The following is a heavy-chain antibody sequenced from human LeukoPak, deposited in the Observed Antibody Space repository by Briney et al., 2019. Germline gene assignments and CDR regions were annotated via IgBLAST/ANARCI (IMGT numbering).Heavy chain of an antibody. D-gene: IGHD5-18*01. CDR1: GGSISSSNW. J-gene: IGHJ4*02. CDR3: ARVETRGYSYGPYFDY. Sequence: SGTLSLTCAVSGGSISSSNWWSWVRQPPGKGLEWIGEIYHSGSTNYNPSLKSRVTISVDKSKNQFSLKLSSVTAADTAVYYCARVETRGYSYGPYFDYWGQGTLVTVSS. V-gene: IGHV4-4*02. CDR2: IYHSGST.